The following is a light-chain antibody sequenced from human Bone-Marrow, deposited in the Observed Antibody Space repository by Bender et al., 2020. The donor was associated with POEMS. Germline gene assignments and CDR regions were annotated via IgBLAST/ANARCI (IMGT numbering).Light chain of an antibody. Sequence: QSALAQPASVSGSPGQSITISCTGTSNDVVSYHLVSWYQHHPGKAPKLIIYEATKRPSGLSDRFSGSNSDNTASLTISGLQPEDEADYHCCSYAGGYTLIFGGGTTLTVL. CDR2: EAT. J-gene: IGLJ2*01. CDR1: SNDVVSYHL. CDR3: CSYAGGYTLI. V-gene: IGLV2-23*01.